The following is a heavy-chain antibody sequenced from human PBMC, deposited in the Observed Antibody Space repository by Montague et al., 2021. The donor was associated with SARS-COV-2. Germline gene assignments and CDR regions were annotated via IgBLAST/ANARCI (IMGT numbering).Heavy chain of an antibody. D-gene: IGHD3-9*01. Sequence: STNYNPSLKSRVTISVDTSKNQFSLKLSSVTAADTAVYYCARTGLGVYDISTGYTVNAFDIWGQGSMVTVSS. CDR3: ARTGLGVYDISTGYTVNAFDI. V-gene: IGHV4-59*01. J-gene: IGHJ3*02. CDR2: ST.